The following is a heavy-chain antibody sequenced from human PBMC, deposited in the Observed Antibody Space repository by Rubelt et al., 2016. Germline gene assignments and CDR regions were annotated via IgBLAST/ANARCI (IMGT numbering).Heavy chain of an antibody. Sequence: QVQLQESGPGLVKPSQTLSLTCTVSGGSISSGGYYWSWIRQPPGKGLEWIGYIYYSGSTNYNPSLKSRVTISVDTSKNQFSLKLSSVTAADTAVYYCARGYCTNGVCYGGDYWGQGTLVTVSS. D-gene: IGHD2-8*01. CDR1: GGSISSGGYY. CDR2: IYYSGST. CDR3: ARGYCTNGVCYGGDY. V-gene: IGHV4-61*08. J-gene: IGHJ4*02.